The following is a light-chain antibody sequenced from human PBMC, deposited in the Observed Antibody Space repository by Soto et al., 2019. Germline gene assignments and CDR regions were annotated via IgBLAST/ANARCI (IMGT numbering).Light chain of an antibody. J-gene: IGLJ1*01. CDR2: DVS. CDR3: CSSAGTYSYV. Sequence: QSVLTQPRSVSGSPGQSVTISCTGTSRDVGAYPYVSWYQQHPDKAPKFIIFDVSKRPSGVPDRFSGSKSGNTASLTISGLQAEDQAEYYCCSSAGTYSYVFGTGTKVTVL. V-gene: IGLV2-11*01. CDR1: SRDVGAYPY.